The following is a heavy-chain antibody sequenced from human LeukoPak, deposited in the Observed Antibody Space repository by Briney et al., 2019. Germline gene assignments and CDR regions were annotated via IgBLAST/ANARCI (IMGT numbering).Heavy chain of an antibody. CDR2: ISGSGDST. CDR3: ANRLYDNTGHFPFDY. CDR1: GFTFSNYG. D-gene: IGHD3-22*01. V-gene: IGHV3-23*01. J-gene: IGHJ4*02. Sequence: GGSLRLSCAASGFTFSNYGISWVRQAPGKGLEWVSVISGSGDSTYYADSVKGRFTISRDNSKNTLYLQMNSLRAEDTAIYYCANRLYDNTGHFPFDYWGQGTLVNLSS.